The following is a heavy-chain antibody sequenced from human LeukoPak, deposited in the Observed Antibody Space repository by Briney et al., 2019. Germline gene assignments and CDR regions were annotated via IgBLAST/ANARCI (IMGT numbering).Heavy chain of an antibody. Sequence: GGSLRLSCTASGFTFSNYAMTWVRQAPGKGLEWVSSISGTGGRTYSADSVKGRFTISRDNSKNTLYLQMRNLRVEHTAVYYCAKGLHGGVGYGVDVWGQGTTVSVSS. J-gene: IGHJ6*02. CDR1: GFTFSNYA. CDR3: AKGLHGGVGYGVDV. D-gene: IGHD3-16*01. CDR2: ISGTGGRT. V-gene: IGHV3-23*01.